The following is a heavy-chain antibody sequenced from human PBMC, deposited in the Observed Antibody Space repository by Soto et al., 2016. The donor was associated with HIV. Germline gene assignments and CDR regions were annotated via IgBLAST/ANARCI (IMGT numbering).Heavy chain of an antibody. CDR3: ARLRVILYAFDY. V-gene: IGHV4-39*01. D-gene: IGHD3-16*01. CDR2: IYYSGST. CDR1: GGSISSSSYY. J-gene: IGHJ3*02. Sequence: QLQLQESGPGLVKPSETLSLTCTVSGGSISSSSYYWGWIRQPPGKGLEWIGNIYYSGSTYYNPSLKSRVTISVDTSKNQFSLKLSSVTAADTAVYYCARLRVILYAFDYLGPRGQWSPSLQ.